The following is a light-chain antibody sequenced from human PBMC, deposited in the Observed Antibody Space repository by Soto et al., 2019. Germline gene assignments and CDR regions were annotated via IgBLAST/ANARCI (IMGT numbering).Light chain of an antibody. V-gene: IGLV2-14*01. Sequence: ALTQPASLSGSPGQSITISCTGTSSDIGAYDYVSWFQQHPGKAPKLMISEVNNRPSGVSNRFSGSKSGNTAYLTISGLQVEDEAEYYCSSYAGSNNRGVFGSGTKVTVL. CDR2: EVN. J-gene: IGLJ1*01. CDR3: SSYAGSNNRGV. CDR1: SSDIGAYDY.